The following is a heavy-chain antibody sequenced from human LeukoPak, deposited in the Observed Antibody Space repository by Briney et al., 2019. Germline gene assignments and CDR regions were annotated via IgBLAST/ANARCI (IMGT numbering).Heavy chain of an antibody. CDR3: ARTRTYYDFWSGYI. V-gene: IGHV2-26*01. CDR2: IFSNDEK. CDR1: GFSLSNARMG. Sequence: SGPTLVHPTETLTLTCTVSGFSLSNARMGVSWIRQPPGKALEWLAHIFSNDEKSYSTSLKSRLTISKDTSKSQVVLTMTNMDPVDTATYYCARTRTYYDFWSGYIWGQGTLVTVSS. D-gene: IGHD3-3*01. J-gene: IGHJ4*02.